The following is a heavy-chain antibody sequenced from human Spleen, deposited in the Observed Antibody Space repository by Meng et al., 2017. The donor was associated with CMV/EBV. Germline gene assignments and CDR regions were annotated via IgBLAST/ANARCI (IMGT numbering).Heavy chain of an antibody. D-gene: IGHD3-10*01. V-gene: IGHV4-59*12. J-gene: IGHJ5*02. CDR2: IYYSGST. CDR3: ARGDNMVRGVIKSHKWFDP. CDR1: GGSISSYY. Sequence: SETLSLTCTVSGGSISSYYWSWIRQPPGKGLEWIGYIYYSGSTNYNPSLNSRVTISVDTSKNQFSLKLSSVTAADTAVYYCARGDNMVRGVIKSHKWFDPWGQGTRVTVS.